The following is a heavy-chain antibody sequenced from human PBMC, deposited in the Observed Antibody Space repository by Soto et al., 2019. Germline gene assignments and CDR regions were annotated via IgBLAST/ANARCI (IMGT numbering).Heavy chain of an antibody. D-gene: IGHD6-13*01. Sequence: ASVKVSCKASGGTFSSYAISWVRQAPGQGLEWMGGIIPIFGTANYAQKFQGRVTITADESTSTAYMELSSLRSEDTAVYYCARDRIAAAGTGGYYYYGMDVWGQGTTVTVSS. V-gene: IGHV1-69*13. CDR2: IIPIFGTA. CDR3: ARDRIAAAGTGGYYYYGMDV. J-gene: IGHJ6*02. CDR1: GGTFSSYA.